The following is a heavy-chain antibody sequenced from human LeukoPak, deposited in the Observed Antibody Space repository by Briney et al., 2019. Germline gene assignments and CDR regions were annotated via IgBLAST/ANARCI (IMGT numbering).Heavy chain of an antibody. Sequence: SETLSLTCSVSGASINSYYWNWIRQSPGKGLEWLGNIHYSGTTYYNPSLKSRVTISIDTSTNQFSLKLNSVTAADTAVYYCASLQNIVGATPLPDYWGQGTLVTVSS. J-gene: IGHJ4*02. CDR3: ASLQNIVGATPLPDY. D-gene: IGHD1-26*01. V-gene: IGHV4-59*12. CDR2: IHYSGTT. CDR1: GASINSYY.